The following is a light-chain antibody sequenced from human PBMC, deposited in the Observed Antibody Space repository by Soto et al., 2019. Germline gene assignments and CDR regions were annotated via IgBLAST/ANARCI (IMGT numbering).Light chain of an antibody. CDR2: EVN. CDR1: SSDVGGYNY. CDR3: TSFGGINNFVV. Sequence: QSALTQPPSASGSPGQSVTISCTGTSSDVGGYNYVSWYQQHPGKVPKLIIFEVNKRPSGVPDRFSASKSGNTASLTVSGLQAEDEADYYCTSFGGINNFVVFGGATKLTVL. V-gene: IGLV2-8*01. J-gene: IGLJ2*01.